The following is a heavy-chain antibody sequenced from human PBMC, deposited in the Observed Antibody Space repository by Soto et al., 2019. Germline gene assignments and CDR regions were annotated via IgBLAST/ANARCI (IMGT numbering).Heavy chain of an antibody. Sequence: QVQLVQSGAEVKKPGSSVKVSCKASGGTFSSYAISWVRQAPGQGLEWMGGIFPIFGPANYAQKFQGRVKITANESGSTSYEGLSSLRSEATGVYYCASTFIPWGTSYCCGCSCYSGQYAFDIWGQGTMVTVSS. CDR1: GGTFSSYA. V-gene: IGHV1-69*12. D-gene: IGHD2-15*01. J-gene: IGHJ3*02. CDR3: ASTFIPWGTSYCCGCSCYSGQYAFDI. CDR2: IFPIFGPA.